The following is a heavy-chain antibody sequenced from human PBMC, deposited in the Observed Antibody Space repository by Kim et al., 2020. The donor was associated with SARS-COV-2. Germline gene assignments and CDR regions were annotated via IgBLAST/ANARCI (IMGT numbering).Heavy chain of an antibody. CDR2: ISAYNGNT. V-gene: IGHV1-18*04. D-gene: IGHD3-10*01. Sequence: ASVKVSCKASGYTFTSYGISWVRQAPGQGLEWMGWISAYNGNTNYAQKLQGRVTMTTDTSTSTAYMELRSLRSDDTAVYYCARGLSESGSYYPKSDYWGQGTLVTVSS. CDR1: GYTFTSYG. J-gene: IGHJ4*02. CDR3: ARGLSESGSYYPKSDY.